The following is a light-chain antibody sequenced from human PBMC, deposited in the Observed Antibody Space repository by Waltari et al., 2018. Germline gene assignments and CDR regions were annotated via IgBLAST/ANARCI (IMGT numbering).Light chain of an antibody. CDR3: CSYAAKYSLV. J-gene: IGLJ2*01. CDR2: DVN. CDR1: TSDVGGYNY. Sequence: QSALTQPRSVSWSPGQPVTIPCTGTTSDVGGYNYVSWYQLHPGKAPKFMIFDVNERPSGVPDRFSGSKSGNTASLTISGLQAEDEADYYCCSYAAKYSLVFGGGTKLTVL. V-gene: IGLV2-11*01.